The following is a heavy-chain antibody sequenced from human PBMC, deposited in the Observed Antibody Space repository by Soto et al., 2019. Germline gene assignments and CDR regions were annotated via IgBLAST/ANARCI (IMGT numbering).Heavy chain of an antibody. CDR3: ASEIGLRYFDY. CDR2: ISYDGSNK. Sequence: PGGSLRLSCAASGFTFSSYAMHWVRQAPGKGLEWVAVISYDGSNKYYADSVKGRFTISRDNSKNTLYLQMNSLRAEDTAVYYCASEIGLRYFDYWGQGTLVTVSS. CDR1: GFTFSSYA. D-gene: IGHD3-9*01. J-gene: IGHJ4*02. V-gene: IGHV3-30-3*01.